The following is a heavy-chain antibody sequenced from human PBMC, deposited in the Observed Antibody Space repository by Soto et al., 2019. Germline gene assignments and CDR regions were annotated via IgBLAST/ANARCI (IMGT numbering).Heavy chain of an antibody. V-gene: IGHV3-23*01. J-gene: IGHJ4*02. D-gene: IGHD2-21*02. Sequence: GGSLRLSCAASGFIFSSLAMSWVRQAPGKGLEWVSAISGSGRSTFHADSVKGRFTISRDNSQNTLYLQMNSLRVEDTAVYYCAKRLNTYYFDYWGQGTQVTVSS. CDR1: GFIFSSLA. CDR3: AKRLNTYYFDY. CDR2: ISGSGRST.